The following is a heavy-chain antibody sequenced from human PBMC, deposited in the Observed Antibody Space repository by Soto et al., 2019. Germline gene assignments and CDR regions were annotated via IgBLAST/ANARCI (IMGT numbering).Heavy chain of an antibody. CDR3: ARHHYDILTGPQHFDY. V-gene: IGHV4-30-2*03. CDR1: GYSMSRGGYY. D-gene: IGHD3-9*01. J-gene: IGHJ4*02. CDR2: IYYRGST. Sequence: RSQNLSLTCPVSGYSMSRGGYYWSWIRKKPGKGLELIGYIYYRGSTSYNPSLKSRVTISVAPSKNQFSLKLSSVTAADTAVYYCARHHYDILTGPQHFDYWGQGTLLTVSS.